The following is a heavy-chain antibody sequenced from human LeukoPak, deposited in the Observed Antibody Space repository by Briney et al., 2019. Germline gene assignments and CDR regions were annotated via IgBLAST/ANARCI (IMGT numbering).Heavy chain of an antibody. CDR2: IWYDGSNK. J-gene: IGHJ5*02. Sequence: GRSLRLSCAASGFTFSSYGMHWVRQAPGKGLEWVAVIWYDGSNKYYADSVKGRFTISRDNSKNTPYLQMNSLRAEDTAVYYCASGGVGQLVRPGWFDPWGQGTLVTVSS. D-gene: IGHD6-6*01. V-gene: IGHV3-33*01. CDR1: GFTFSSYG. CDR3: ASGGVGQLVRPGWFDP.